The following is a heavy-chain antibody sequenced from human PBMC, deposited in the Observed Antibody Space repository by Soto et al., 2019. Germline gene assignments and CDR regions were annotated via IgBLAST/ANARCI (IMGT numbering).Heavy chain of an antibody. V-gene: IGHV4-34*01. D-gene: IGHD5-12*01. Sequence: QVQLQQWGAGLLKPSETLSLNCAVNGGSLSGYYWSWIRQPPGKGLEWIGEIKDGGRTNYSPSHKSCATLSLXTSNNQFSLRLYSVTAADTGVYYCARGQEGVVATHWDQGTLVTVSS. J-gene: IGHJ4*02. CDR1: GGSLSGYY. CDR2: IKDGGRT. CDR3: ARGQEGVVATH.